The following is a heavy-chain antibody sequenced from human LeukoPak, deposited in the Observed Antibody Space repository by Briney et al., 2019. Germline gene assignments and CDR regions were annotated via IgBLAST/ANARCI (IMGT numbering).Heavy chain of an antibody. J-gene: IGHJ4*02. D-gene: IGHD6-19*01. CDR3: AKDNDWYSSGPKGFDY. CDR2: ISSSSSYI. Sequence: KPGGSLRLSCAASGFTFSSYSMNWVRQAPGKGLEWVSSISSSSSYIYYADSVKGRFTISRDNSKNTLYLQMNSLRAEDTAVYYCAKDNDWYSSGPKGFDYWGQGTLVTVSS. V-gene: IGHV3-21*01. CDR1: GFTFSSYS.